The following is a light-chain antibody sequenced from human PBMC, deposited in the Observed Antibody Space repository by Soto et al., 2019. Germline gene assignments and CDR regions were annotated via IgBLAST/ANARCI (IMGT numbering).Light chain of an antibody. J-gene: IGLJ2*01. Sequence: QSALTQPASVSGSPGQSITISCTGTSSDVGGYNYVSWYQQHPGKAPKLMIYDVSNRPSGVSNRFSGSKSGNTASLTISGLQDEDEADYYCGSYASSSSVVFGGGTQLTVL. CDR2: DVS. CDR3: GSYASSSSVV. CDR1: SSDVGGYNY. V-gene: IGLV2-14*01.